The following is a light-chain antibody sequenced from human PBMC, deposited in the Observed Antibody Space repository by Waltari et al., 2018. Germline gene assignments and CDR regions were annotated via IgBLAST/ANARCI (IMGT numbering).Light chain of an antibody. Sequence: EAVMTQSPLSLPVTLGQPVSISCRSRQSLVFSNGNIYLNWFPQRPGQSPRRLIYKVSNRDSGVPDRFSGSGSGTDFTLKISRVEAEDVGGVYYCMQAAHWPYTFGQGTKLEIK. J-gene: IGKJ2*01. CDR3: MQAAHWPYT. CDR1: QSLVFSNGNIY. CDR2: KVS. V-gene: IGKV2-30*01.